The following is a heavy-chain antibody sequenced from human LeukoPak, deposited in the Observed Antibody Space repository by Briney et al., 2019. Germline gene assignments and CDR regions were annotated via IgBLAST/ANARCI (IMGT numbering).Heavy chain of an antibody. CDR3: ARGEAVAGTSYYYGMDV. Sequence: GGSLRLSCAASGFTFSGYSMNWVRQAPGKGLEWVSYISSSSSTIYYADSVKGRFTISRDNAKNSLYLQMNSLRAEDTAVYYCARGEAVAGTSYYYGMDVWGQGTTVTVSS. J-gene: IGHJ6*02. D-gene: IGHD6-19*01. V-gene: IGHV3-48*01. CDR1: GFTFSGYS. CDR2: ISSSSSTI.